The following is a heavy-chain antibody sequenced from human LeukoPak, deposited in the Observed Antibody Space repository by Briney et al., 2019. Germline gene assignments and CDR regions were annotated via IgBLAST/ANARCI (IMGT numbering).Heavy chain of an antibody. Sequence: KVSCKASGYTFSXYYMHWVRQAPGQGLEWMGWINPKSGGTNYAQKFQGRVTMTRDTSINTAYMELSGLTSDDTAVYYCARDQGGAVVTPFDYWGQGTLVTVSS. D-gene: IGHD4-23*01. J-gene: IGHJ4*02. CDR1: GYTFSXYY. CDR3: ARDQGGAVVTPFDY. CDR2: INPKSGGT. V-gene: IGHV1-2*02.